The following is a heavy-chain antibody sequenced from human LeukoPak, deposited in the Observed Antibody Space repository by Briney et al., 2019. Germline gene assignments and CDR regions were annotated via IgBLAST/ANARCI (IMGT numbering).Heavy chain of an antibody. D-gene: IGHD3-3*01. CDR3: AKGGGFLGYFDY. CDR2: INSDGSST. Sequence: GGSLRLSCAASGFTFSSYWMHWVRQAPGKGLLWVSRINSDGSSTSYADSVKGRFTISRDNAKNTLYLQMNSLRAEDTAVYYCAKGGGFLGYFDYWGQGTLVTVSS. CDR1: GFTFSSYW. V-gene: IGHV3-74*01. J-gene: IGHJ4*02.